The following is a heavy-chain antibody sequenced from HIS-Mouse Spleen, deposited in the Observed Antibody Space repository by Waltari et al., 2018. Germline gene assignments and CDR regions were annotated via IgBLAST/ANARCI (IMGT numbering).Heavy chain of an antibody. Sequence: QLQLQESGPGLVKPLETLSLTCTVAGGAISSSSYYWGLIRQPPGKGLEWIGSIYYSGSTYYNPSLKSRVTISVDTSKNQFSLKLSSVTAADTAVYYCAREIPYSSSWYDWYFDLWGRGTLVTVSS. J-gene: IGHJ2*01. V-gene: IGHV4-39*07. CDR2: IYYSGST. D-gene: IGHD6-13*01. CDR1: GGAISSSSYY. CDR3: AREIPYSSSWYDWYFDL.